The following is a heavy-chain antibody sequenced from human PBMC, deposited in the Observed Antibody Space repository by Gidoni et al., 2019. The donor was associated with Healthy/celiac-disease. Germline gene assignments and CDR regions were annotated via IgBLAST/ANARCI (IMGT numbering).Heavy chain of an antibody. J-gene: IGHJ4*02. D-gene: IGHD4-17*01. CDR3: ARGGDGDYTFDY. Sequence: QVQLVQSGAEVRKPGSAVKVVCKASGGTFSSYAISWVRQAPGQGLEWMGGIIPIFGTANYAQKFQGRVTITADESTSTAYMELGSLRSEDTAVYYCARGGDGDYTFDYWGQGTLVTVSS. CDR1: GGTFSSYA. CDR2: IIPIFGTA. V-gene: IGHV1-69*01.